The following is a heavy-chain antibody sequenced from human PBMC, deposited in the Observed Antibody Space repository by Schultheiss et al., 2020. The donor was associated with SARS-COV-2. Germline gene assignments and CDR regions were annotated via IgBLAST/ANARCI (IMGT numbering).Heavy chain of an antibody. Sequence: GSLRLSCAVSGGSISSYYWSWIRQPAGKGLEWIGRVHISGSTDYNPSLKSRVAISVDTSDNGCSLRLSSVTAADTAVYYCARESPLDYIHYMDVWGKGTAVTVSS. CDR3: ARESPLDYIHYMDV. D-gene: IGHD4-11*01. V-gene: IGHV4-4*07. J-gene: IGHJ6*03. CDR2: VHISGST. CDR1: GGSISSYY.